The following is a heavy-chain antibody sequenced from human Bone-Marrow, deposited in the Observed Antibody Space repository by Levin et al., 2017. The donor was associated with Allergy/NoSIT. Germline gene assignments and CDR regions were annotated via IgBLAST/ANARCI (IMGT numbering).Heavy chain of an antibody. J-gene: IGHJ3*02. CDR1: GFHFDDFA. Sequence: PGGSLRLSCEASGFHFDDFALSWVRQVPGKGLEWVSGINWNGGIKAYADSVKGRFTVSRDNTRDSLYLEMNNLRAEDTALYYCAKTHYSAWDGAFDIWGQGTMVSVSS. D-gene: IGHD6-13*01. CDR2: INWNGGIK. CDR3: AKTHYSAWDGAFDI. V-gene: IGHV3-20*04.